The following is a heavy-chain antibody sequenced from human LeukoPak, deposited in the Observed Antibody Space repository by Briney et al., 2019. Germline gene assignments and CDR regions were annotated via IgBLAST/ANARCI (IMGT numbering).Heavy chain of an antibody. Sequence: SETLSLTCTVSGGSISSNYWNWIRQPAGKGLGWIGRIYASGSTNYNPSLKSRVTMSVDTSKNQFSMKLSSVTAADTAIYYCARGTKWELLGALTDWGQGTLVTVSS. CDR1: GGSISSNY. J-gene: IGHJ4*02. CDR3: ARGTKWELLGALTD. D-gene: IGHD1-26*01. CDR2: IYASGST. V-gene: IGHV4-4*07.